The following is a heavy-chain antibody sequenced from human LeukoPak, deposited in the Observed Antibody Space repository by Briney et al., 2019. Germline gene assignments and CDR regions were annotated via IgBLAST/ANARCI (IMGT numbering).Heavy chain of an antibody. D-gene: IGHD6-13*01. J-gene: IGHJ4*02. V-gene: IGHV3-20*04. CDR1: GFTFYDYG. CDR3: ARGGSSWYEDYFDY. Sequence: PGGSLRLSCAASGFTFYDYGMSWGRQAPGKGLGGGSGINWNGGRAGYADSVKGRFTISRDDAKNSLYLQMNSLRAEDTALYYCARGGSSWYEDYFDYWGQGTLVTVSS. CDR2: INWNGGRA.